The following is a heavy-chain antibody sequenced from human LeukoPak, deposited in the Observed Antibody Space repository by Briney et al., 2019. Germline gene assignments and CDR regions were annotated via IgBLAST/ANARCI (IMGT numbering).Heavy chain of an antibody. J-gene: IGHJ4*02. Sequence: PSETLSLTCAVYGVSFSGYYWSWIRQPPGKGLEWIGEINHSGSTNYNPSLKSRVTISVDTSKNQFPLKLSPVAAADTAVYYCARGRIVATIWGQGTLVTVSS. D-gene: IGHD5-12*01. CDR1: GVSFSGYY. V-gene: IGHV4-34*01. CDR3: ARGRIVATI. CDR2: INHSGST.